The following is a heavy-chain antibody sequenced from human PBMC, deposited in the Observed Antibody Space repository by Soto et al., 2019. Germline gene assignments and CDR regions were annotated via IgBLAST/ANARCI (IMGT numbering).Heavy chain of an antibody. CDR3: ARKGYGEYGGMDV. CDR1: GFTFSSYS. J-gene: IGHJ6*02. Sequence: EVQLVESGGGLVKPGGSLRLSCAASGFTFSSYSMNWVRQAPGKGLEWVSVISTTGSYKYYGDSVKGRFTISRENAMNSMVLQMDSLRVEDTAVYYCARKGYGEYGGMDVWGQGTTVTVSS. V-gene: IGHV3-21*01. CDR2: ISTTGSYK. D-gene: IGHD4-17*01.